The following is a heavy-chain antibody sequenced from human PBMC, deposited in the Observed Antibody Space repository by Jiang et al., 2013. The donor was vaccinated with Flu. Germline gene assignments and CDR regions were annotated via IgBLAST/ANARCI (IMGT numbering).Heavy chain of an antibody. V-gene: IGHV6-1*01. CDR1: GDSVSSNSAA. CDR3: ARDQEEWQQQLFGMDV. CDR2: TYYRSKWYN. J-gene: IGHJ6*02. D-gene: IGHD6-13*01. Sequence: SQTLSLTCAISGDSVSSNSAAWNWIRQSPSRGLEWLGRTYYRSKWYNDYAVSVKSRITINPDTSKNQFSLQLNSVTPEDTAVYYCARDQEEWQQQLFGMDVWGQGTTVTVSS.